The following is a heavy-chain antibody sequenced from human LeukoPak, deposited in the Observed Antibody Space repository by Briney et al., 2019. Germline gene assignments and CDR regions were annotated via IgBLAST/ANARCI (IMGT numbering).Heavy chain of an antibody. CDR3: ANVPFDY. CDR2: ISNNGGST. V-gene: IGHV3-43*02. J-gene: IGHJ4*02. CDR1: GFTFSSYW. D-gene: IGHD2-2*01. Sequence: GGSLRLSCAASGFTFSSYWMHWVRQAPGKGLEWVSLISNNGGSTYYADSVKGRFTISRDNSKNSLYLQMNSLRTGDTALYYCANVPFDYWGQGTLVTVSS.